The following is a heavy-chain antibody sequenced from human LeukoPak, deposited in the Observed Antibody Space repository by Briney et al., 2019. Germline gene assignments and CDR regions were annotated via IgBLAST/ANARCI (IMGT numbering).Heavy chain of an antibody. D-gene: IGHD1-26*01. CDR1: GFTFKDYV. Sequence: GGSLRLPCVASGFTFKDYVMHWVRQAPGKGLEWVSGISWNSGSIGYADSVKGRFTISRDNAKNSLYLQMNSLRAEDMALYYCAKDEGSGSQPGAFDIWGQGTLVTVSS. J-gene: IGHJ3*02. CDR3: AKDEGSGSQPGAFDI. CDR2: ISWNSGSI. V-gene: IGHV3-9*03.